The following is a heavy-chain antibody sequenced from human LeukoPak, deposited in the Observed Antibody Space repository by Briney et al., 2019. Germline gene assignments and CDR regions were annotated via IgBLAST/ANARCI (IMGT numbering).Heavy chain of an antibody. Sequence: SETLSLTCTVSGGSISSYYWSWIRQPPGKGLECIGYIYYSGSTNYNPSLKSRVTISVDTSKNQFSLKLSSVTAADTAVYYCARDLYGDSRYYFDYWGQGTLVTVSS. CDR2: IYYSGST. J-gene: IGHJ4*02. D-gene: IGHD4-17*01. V-gene: IGHV4-59*01. CDR3: ARDLYGDSRYYFDY. CDR1: GGSISSYY.